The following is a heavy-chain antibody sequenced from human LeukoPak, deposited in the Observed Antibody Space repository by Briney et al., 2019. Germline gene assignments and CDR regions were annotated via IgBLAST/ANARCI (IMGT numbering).Heavy chain of an antibody. Sequence: PSETLSLTCTVSGGSISSGGYYWSWIRQPPGKGLEWIGYIYHSGSTYYNPSLKSRVTISVDRSKNQFSLKLSSVTAADTAVYYCASSHRYFDYWGQGTLVTVSS. CDR1: GGSISSGGYY. J-gene: IGHJ4*02. CDR3: ASSHRYFDY. CDR2: IYHSGST. D-gene: IGHD2-15*01. V-gene: IGHV4-30-2*01.